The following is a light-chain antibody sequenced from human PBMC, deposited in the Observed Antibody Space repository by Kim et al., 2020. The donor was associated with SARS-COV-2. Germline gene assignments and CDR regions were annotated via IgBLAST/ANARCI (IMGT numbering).Light chain of an antibody. CDR1: KLGDKY. V-gene: IGLV3-1*01. CDR2: QDS. Sequence: VSRGKTASITCSGDKLGDKYACWYQQKPGQSPGVVIYQDSKRPSGIPGRFSGSNSGNTATLTISGTQAMDEADYYCQAWDSSTAYVFGTGTKVTVL. CDR3: QAWDSSTAYV. J-gene: IGLJ1*01.